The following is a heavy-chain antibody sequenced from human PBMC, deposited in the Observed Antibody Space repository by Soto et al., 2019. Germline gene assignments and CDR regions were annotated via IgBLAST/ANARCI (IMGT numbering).Heavy chain of an antibody. CDR1: GFTFRSYG. D-gene: IGHD6-13*01. J-gene: IGHJ4*02. CDR2: ISYDGHNT. Sequence: GGSLRLYCAASGFTFRSYGIHWVRQAPGKGLEWVAVISYDGHNTFYADSVKGRFTVSRDNSKSTLYLQMNSLTAEDTALYYCAKDRTFSDSWPSGPFDYWGQGTLVTVSS. V-gene: IGHV3-30*18. CDR3: AKDRTFSDSWPSGPFDY.